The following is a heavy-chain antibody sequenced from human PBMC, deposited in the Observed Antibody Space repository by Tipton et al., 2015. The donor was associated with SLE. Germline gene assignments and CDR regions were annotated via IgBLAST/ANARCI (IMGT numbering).Heavy chain of an antibody. Sequence: TLSLTCAVYGGSLSGYYWSWIRQPPGKGLEWIGEINHSGSTNYNPSLKSRVTISVDTSKNQFSLKLSSVTAADTAVYYCARVSVAGTLDVWGQGTTVTVSS. CDR1: GGSLSGYY. J-gene: IGHJ6*02. CDR3: ARVSVAGTLDV. D-gene: IGHD6-19*01. V-gene: IGHV4-34*01. CDR2: INHSGST.